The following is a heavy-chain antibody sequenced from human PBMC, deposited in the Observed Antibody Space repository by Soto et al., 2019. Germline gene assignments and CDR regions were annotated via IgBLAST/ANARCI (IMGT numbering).Heavy chain of an antibody. CDR1: GYTFTGYY. V-gene: IGHV1-2*04. J-gene: IGHJ6*04. D-gene: IGHD5-12*01. CDR2: INPNSGGT. Sequence: QVQLVQSGAEVKKPGASVKVSCKASGYTFTGYYMHWVRQAPGQGLEWMGWINPNSGGTNYAQKFQGWVTMTRDTSISTAYMELSRLRSDDTGVYYCAVSLMGYSGYDSEGGYYYYYYGMDVWGEGTTVTVSS. CDR3: AVSLMGYSGYDSEGGYYYYYYGMDV.